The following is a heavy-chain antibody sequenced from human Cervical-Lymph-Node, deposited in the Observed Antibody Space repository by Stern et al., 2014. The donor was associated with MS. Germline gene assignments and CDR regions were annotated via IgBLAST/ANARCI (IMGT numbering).Heavy chain of an antibody. V-gene: IGHV4-31*03. Sequence: MQLQESGPGLVKPSPTLSLTCTVSGGSISSGGYYSSWIRQHPGKGLEWIGYIYSSGSTYYNPSLKSRVTISVDASKNQFSLKLSSVTAADTAVYYCARDLRYYYDSSGYYYRWFDPWGQGTLVTVSS. CDR1: GGSISSGGYY. J-gene: IGHJ5*02. CDR3: ARDLRYYYDSSGYYYRWFDP. D-gene: IGHD3-22*01. CDR2: IYSSGST.